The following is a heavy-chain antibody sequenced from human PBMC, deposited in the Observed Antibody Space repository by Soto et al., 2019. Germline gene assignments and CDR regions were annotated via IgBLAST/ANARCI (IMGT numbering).Heavy chain of an antibody. Sequence: ASVKISCKASGYTFTGYYMHWVRQAPGQGLEWMGWINPNSGGTNYAQKFQGWVTMTRDTSISTAYMELSRLRSDDTAVYYCARVLNSSSWYGAFDIWGQGTMVTVSS. CDR3: ARVLNSSSWYGAFDI. D-gene: IGHD6-13*01. CDR1: GYTFTGYY. V-gene: IGHV1-2*04. J-gene: IGHJ3*02. CDR2: INPNSGGT.